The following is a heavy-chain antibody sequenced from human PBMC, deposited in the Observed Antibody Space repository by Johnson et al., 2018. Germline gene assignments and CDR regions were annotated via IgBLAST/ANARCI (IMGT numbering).Heavy chain of an antibody. Sequence: VQLVESGGGLVQPGGSMRLSCAASGFTFSSYAMRWVRQARGKGLAWVSTISDGRGGSTYYADSVKGRFTISRDNSKNTLYLQMNSGRAEDTAVDYCAKPLTRAYCYIDVWGKGTTVTVS. J-gene: IGHJ6*03. CDR3: AKPLTRAYCYIDV. D-gene: IGHD3-16*02. CDR2: ISDGRGGST. CDR1: GFTFSSYA. V-gene: IGHV3-23*04.